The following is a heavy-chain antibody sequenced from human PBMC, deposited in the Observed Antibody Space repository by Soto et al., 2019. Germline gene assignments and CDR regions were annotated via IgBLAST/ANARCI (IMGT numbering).Heavy chain of an antibody. CDR3: AKDVIYYDSSGYYLN. CDR2: IWYDGSNK. D-gene: IGHD3-22*01. V-gene: IGHV3-33*06. CDR1: GFTFSSYG. J-gene: IGHJ4*02. Sequence: GGSLRLSCAASGFTFSSYGMHWVRQAPGKGLEWVAVIWYDGSNKYYADSVKGRFTISRDNSKNTLYLQMNSLRAEDTAVYYCAKDVIYYDSSGYYLNWGQGTLVTVSS.